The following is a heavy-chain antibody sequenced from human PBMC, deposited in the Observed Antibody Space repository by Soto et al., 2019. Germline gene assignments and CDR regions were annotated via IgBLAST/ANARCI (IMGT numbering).Heavy chain of an antibody. CDR3: ARGTYCGVECYAYY. J-gene: IGHJ4*02. Sequence: EVQLVESGGGLVQPGGSLRLSCAASGFTFSSYWMSWVRQAPGKGLEWVANIKQDGSEKYYVDVVKGRFTNSRDNAKNSLFLEMDRLGAGDTGVYFCARGTYCGVECYAYYWGQGTLVNVSS. CDR2: IKQDGSEK. CDR1: GFTFSSYW. D-gene: IGHD2-21*01. V-gene: IGHV3-7*01.